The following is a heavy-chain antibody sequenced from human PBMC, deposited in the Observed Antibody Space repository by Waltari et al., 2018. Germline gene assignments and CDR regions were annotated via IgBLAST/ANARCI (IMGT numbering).Heavy chain of an antibody. J-gene: IGHJ3*01. CDR2: ISGSGADT. D-gene: IGHD1-26*01. Sequence: EANLAESGGGLVQPGGSLRLSCTAAGFRFLPFGMSWVRQAPGKGLEWVSAISGSGADTFYADSVKDRFVISRDNSKNTVFLEMNSLRAEDTALYYCAKDPPGSYYEGFDEWGQGTMVTVSS. CDR1: GFRFLPFG. V-gene: IGHV3-23*04. CDR3: AKDPPGSYYEGFDE.